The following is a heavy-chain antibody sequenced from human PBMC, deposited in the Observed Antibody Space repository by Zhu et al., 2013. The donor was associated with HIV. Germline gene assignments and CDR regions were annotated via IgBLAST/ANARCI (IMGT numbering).Heavy chain of an antibody. V-gene: IGHV1-2*02. J-gene: IGHJ4*02. D-gene: IGHD3-22*01. CDR3: AREREPITMMVVAGMPSY. CDR1: GYPFTDYY. CDR2: MYPNNGAT. Sequence: QVQLVQSAAEVKPPGASVKVSCKASGYPFTDYYVHWIRQAPGQGLEWMGWMYPNNGATIYEKKFQDRVTMTRDTSITTAYMEVRRLRSDDTAVYYCAREREPITMMVVAGMPSYWGQGTLVTVSS.